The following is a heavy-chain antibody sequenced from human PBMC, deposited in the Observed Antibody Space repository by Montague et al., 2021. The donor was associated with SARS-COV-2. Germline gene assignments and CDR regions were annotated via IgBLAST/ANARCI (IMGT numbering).Heavy chain of an antibody. D-gene: IGHD3-3*01. J-gene: IGHJ4*02. CDR2: IYYTGET. CDR3: ARFWSGYVDK. Sequence: SETLSLTCSFSGXSIRSYYWSWIRLPPGKPLEWLGYIYYTGETTQNPSLKGRATISVDTSRSQFSLRLTSATAADTAVYFCARFWSGYVDKWSQGTLVTVSS. V-gene: IGHV4-59*01. CDR1: GXSIRSYY.